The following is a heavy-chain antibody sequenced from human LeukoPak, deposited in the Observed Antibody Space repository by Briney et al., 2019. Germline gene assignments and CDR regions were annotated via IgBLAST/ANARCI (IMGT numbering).Heavy chain of an antibody. D-gene: IGHD3-10*01. V-gene: IGHV3-30*03. CDR2: ISYDGSNK. CDR3: ATGRAFDI. Sequence: GGSLRLSCAASGFTFSSYGMHWVRQAPGKGLEWVAVISYDGSNKYYADSVRGRFTISRDNSKNTLYLQMNSLRAEDTAVYYCATGRAFDIWGQGTMVTVSS. CDR1: GFTFSSYG. J-gene: IGHJ3*02.